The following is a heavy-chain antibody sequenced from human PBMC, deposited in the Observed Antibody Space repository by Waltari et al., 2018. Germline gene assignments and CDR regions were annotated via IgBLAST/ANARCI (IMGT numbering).Heavy chain of an antibody. Sequence: QLQLQESGPALVRPSETLSLSCTASGGSVSRPAYYRCWVRQSPGKGLEWIETIYYSGSTSYNPSLKSRVTISIDTSKNQLSLELTSVTAADTAIYYCASHLWYRDLSRVAFDFWGQGTLVAVSS. D-gene: IGHD3-10*01. CDR1: GGSVSRPAYY. CDR2: IYYSGST. J-gene: IGHJ4*02. V-gene: IGHV4-39*07. CDR3: ASHLWYRDLSRVAFDF.